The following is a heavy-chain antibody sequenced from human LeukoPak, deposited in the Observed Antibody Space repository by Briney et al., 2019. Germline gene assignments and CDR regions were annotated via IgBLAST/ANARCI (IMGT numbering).Heavy chain of an antibody. Sequence: GGSLRLSCAASGFTFSNYAMNWVRQAPGKGLEWVSSIFPSGGEIHYADSVRGRFTISRDNSKSTLSLQMNSLRAEDTAIYYCATYRQVLLPFESWGQGTLVTVSS. CDR2: IFPSGGEI. CDR1: GFTFSNYA. CDR3: ATYRQVLLPFES. V-gene: IGHV3-23*01. J-gene: IGHJ4*02. D-gene: IGHD2-8*02.